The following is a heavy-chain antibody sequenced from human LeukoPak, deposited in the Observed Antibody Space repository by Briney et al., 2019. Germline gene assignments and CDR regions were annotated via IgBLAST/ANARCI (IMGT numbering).Heavy chain of an antibody. J-gene: IGHJ4*02. Sequence: TSETLSLTCTVSGGSISSYYWSWIRQPAGKGLEWIGYIYYSGSTNYNPSLKSRVTISVDTSKNQFSLKLSSVTAADTAVYYCARGRYYYGSGSYYHFDYWGQGTLVTVSS. CDR1: GGSISSYY. CDR3: ARGRYYYGSGSYYHFDY. V-gene: IGHV4-59*12. CDR2: IYYSGST. D-gene: IGHD3-10*01.